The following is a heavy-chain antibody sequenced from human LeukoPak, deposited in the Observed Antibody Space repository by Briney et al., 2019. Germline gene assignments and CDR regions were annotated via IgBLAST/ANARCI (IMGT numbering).Heavy chain of an antibody. J-gene: IGHJ4*02. CDR1: GFTFSSYG. V-gene: IGHV3-33*01. D-gene: IGHD6-19*01. CDR2: IWYDGSNK. CDR3: ARGVSVNYFDY. Sequence: VQPGRSLILSCAASGFTFSSYGMHWVRQAPGKGLEWVAVIWYDGSNKYYADSVKGRFTISRDNSKNTLYLQMNSLRAEDTAVYYCARGVSVNYFDYWGQGTLVTVSS.